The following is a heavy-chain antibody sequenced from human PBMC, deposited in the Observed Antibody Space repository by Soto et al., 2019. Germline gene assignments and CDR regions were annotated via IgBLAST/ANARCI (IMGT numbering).Heavy chain of an antibody. CDR2: IIPILGIA. CDR3: ATVDYGDYVLPYYYYMDV. V-gene: IGHV1-69*02. D-gene: IGHD4-17*01. Sequence: QVQLVQSGAEVKKPGSSVKVSCKAXXGTFSSYTISWVRQAPGQGLEWMGRIIPILGIANYAQKFQGRVTITADKSTSTAYMELSSLRSEDTAVYYCATVDYGDYVLPYYYYMDVWGKGTTVTVSS. CDR1: XGTFSSYT. J-gene: IGHJ6*03.